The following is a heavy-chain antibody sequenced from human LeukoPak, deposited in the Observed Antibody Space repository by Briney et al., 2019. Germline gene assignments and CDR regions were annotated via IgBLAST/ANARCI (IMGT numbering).Heavy chain of an antibody. V-gene: IGHV3-23*01. CDR2: ISDTGNT. CDR3: AKSDLNYGGNPDF. J-gene: IGHJ4*02. Sequence: GGSLRLSCAASGFTLSSYAMSWVRQAPGKGLEWVSAISDTGNTYHADSVKGRFTISRDNSKYTLYLQMNSLRADDTAVFYCAKSDLNYGGNPDFWGQGTLVTVSS. CDR1: GFTLSSYA. D-gene: IGHD4-23*01.